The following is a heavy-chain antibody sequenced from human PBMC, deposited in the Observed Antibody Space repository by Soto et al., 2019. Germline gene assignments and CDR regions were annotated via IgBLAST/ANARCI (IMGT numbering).Heavy chain of an antibody. D-gene: IGHD2-21*01. CDR3: ARVWGYYFDY. V-gene: IGHV4-30-4*01. Sequence: SETLSLTCTVSGGSISNGDYYWTWIRQPPGKGLEWIGYIYYSGTTYYNPSLTSRLTISVDTSRNQFSVRLSSVTAADTAVYYCARVWGYYFDYWGQGTLVTVSS. CDR1: GGSISNGDYY. CDR2: IYYSGTT. J-gene: IGHJ4*02.